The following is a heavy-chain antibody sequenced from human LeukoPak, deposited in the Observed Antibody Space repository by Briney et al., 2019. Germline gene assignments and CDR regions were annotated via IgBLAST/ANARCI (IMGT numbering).Heavy chain of an antibody. CDR2: IRFDGGTK. CDR3: AKDHGSGSQYNSLLDY. V-gene: IGHV3-30*02. CDR1: DFTFSNSG. J-gene: IGHJ4*02. D-gene: IGHD3-10*01. Sequence: GGSLRLSCAASDFTFSNSGMHWVRQAPGKGLEWVAFIRFDGGTKYYADSVKGRFTISRDNSKNTVYLQVNSLRAEDTAVYYCAKDHGSGSQYNSLLDYWGQGALGTVSS.